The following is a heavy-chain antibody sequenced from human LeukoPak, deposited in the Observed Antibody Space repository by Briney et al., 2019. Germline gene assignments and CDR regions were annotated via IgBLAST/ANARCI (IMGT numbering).Heavy chain of an antibody. V-gene: IGHV4-39*07. J-gene: IGHJ6*03. CDR2: IYYSGST. D-gene: IGHD1-26*01. Sequence: SETLSLTCTVSGGSISSSSYYWGWIRQPPGKGLVWIGSIYYSGSTYYNPSLKSRVTISVDTSKNQFSLKLSAVTAADTAVYYCARDTFGRDWENYYYYYYMDVWGKGTTVTVSS. CDR3: ARDTFGRDWENYYYYYYMDV. CDR1: GGSISSSSYY.